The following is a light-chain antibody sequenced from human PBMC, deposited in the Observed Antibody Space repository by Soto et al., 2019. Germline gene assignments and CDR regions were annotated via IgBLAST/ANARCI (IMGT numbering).Light chain of an antibody. CDR3: EQTDSTTHT. CDR2: AAS. CDR1: QSISRF. V-gene: IGKV1-39*01. J-gene: IGKJ2*01. Sequence: DIQMTQSPSSLSASVGDRVTITCRASQSISRFLNWYQHKPGKAPELLMFAASNLESGVPSRFSGSGSGTEFTLTISSLQAEDFATYYCEQTDSTTHTFGQGTKWIS.